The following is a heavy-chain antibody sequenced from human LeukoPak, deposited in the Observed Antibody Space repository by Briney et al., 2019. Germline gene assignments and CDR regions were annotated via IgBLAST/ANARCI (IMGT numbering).Heavy chain of an antibody. V-gene: IGHV3-30*18. D-gene: IGHD3-10*01. CDR1: GFTFSSYG. CDR2: ISYDGSNK. Sequence: AGGSLRLSCAASGFTFSSYGMHWVRQAPGKGLEWVAVISYDGSNKYYADSVKGRFTISRDNSKNTLYLQMNSLRAEDTAVYYCAKDRWYYGSGSEYYFDYWGQGTLVTVSS. J-gene: IGHJ4*02. CDR3: AKDRWYYGSGSEYYFDY.